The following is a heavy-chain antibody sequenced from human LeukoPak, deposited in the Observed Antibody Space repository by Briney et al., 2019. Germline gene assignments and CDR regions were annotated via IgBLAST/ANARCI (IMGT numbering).Heavy chain of an antibody. Sequence: SETLSLTCTVSGGSISSSSYYWGWIRQPAGKGLEWIGSVSYSGSTYYNPSLKSRVTISVDTSKNQFSLKLSSVTAADTAVYHCASTSTWHGSGIDNWGQGTLVTVSS. D-gene: IGHD6-13*01. CDR2: VSYSGST. V-gene: IGHV4-39*01. CDR3: ASTSTWHGSGIDN. CDR1: GGSISSSSYY. J-gene: IGHJ4*02.